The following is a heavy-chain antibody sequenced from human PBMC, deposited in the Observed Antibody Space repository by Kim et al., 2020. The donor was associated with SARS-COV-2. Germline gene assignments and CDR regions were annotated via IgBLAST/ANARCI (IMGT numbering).Heavy chain of an antibody. Sequence: GGSLRLSCAASGITLRSYWMTWVRQAPGKGLEWVANIKQDGSEKYYVDSVKGRFTISRDNAKNSLYLQMNSLKGEDTAVFYCATINYYNGVFPAIRDWGQGTLVTVSS. V-gene: IGHV3-7*01. J-gene: IGHJ4*02. CDR1: GITLRSYW. CDR2: IKQDGSEK. D-gene: IGHD2-8*01. CDR3: ATINYYNGVFPAIRD.